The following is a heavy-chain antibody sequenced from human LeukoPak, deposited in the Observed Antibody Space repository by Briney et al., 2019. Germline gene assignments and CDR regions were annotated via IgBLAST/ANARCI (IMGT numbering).Heavy chain of an antibody. Sequence: ASVKVSCKASGYTFTSYGISWVRQASGQGLEWMGWISAYNGNTNYAQKLQGRVTMTTDTSTSTAYMELRSLRSDDTAVYYCARAVLLRGWFDPWGQGTLVTVSS. CDR2: ISAYNGNT. J-gene: IGHJ5*02. CDR3: ARAVLLRGWFDP. CDR1: GYTFTSYG. V-gene: IGHV1-18*01. D-gene: IGHD2-21*01.